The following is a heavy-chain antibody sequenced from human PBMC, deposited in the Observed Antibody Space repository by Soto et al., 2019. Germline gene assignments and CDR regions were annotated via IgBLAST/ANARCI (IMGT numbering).Heavy chain of an antibody. D-gene: IGHD2-2*01. CDR3: ARDPTVYCISTSCYGDNWFDP. V-gene: IGHV1-69*13. CDR1: GGTFSSYA. Sequence: SVKVSCKASGGTFSSYAISWVRQAPGQGLEWMGGIIPIFGTANYAQKFQGRVTITADESTSTAYMELSSLRSEDTAVYYCARDPTVYCISTSCYGDNWFDPWGQGTLVTVSS. J-gene: IGHJ5*02. CDR2: IIPIFGTA.